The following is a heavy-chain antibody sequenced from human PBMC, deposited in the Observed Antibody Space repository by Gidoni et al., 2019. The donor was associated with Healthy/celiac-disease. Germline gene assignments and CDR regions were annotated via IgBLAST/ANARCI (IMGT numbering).Heavy chain of an antibody. J-gene: IGHJ4*02. D-gene: IGHD5-12*01. V-gene: IGHV1-3*01. CDR2: INAGNGNT. CDR3: AREGWGYSGYDSSSYFDY. CDR1: GYTFTSYA. Sequence: QVQLVQSGAEVKKPGASVKVSCKASGYTFTSYAMHWVRQAPGQRLEWMGWINAGNGNTKYSQKFQGRVTITRDTSASTAYMELSSLRSEDTAVYYCAREGWGYSGYDSSSYFDYWGQGTLVTVSS.